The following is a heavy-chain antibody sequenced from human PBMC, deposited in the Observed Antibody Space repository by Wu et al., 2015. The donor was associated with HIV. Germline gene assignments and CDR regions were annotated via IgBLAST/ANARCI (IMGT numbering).Heavy chain of an antibody. CDR1: GYTFTGYY. V-gene: IGHV1-2*02. J-gene: IGHJ4*02. CDR3: VSSAGTSYYFDY. D-gene: IGHD2-2*01. CDR2: INPNSGGSGGT. Sequence: QVQLVQSGAEVKKPGASVKVSCKASGYTFTGYYMHWVRQAPGQGLEWMGWINPNSGGSGGTNYAQKFQGRVTMTRDTSISTAYMELSRLRSADTAVYYCVSSAGTSYYFDYWGQGTRGHRLL.